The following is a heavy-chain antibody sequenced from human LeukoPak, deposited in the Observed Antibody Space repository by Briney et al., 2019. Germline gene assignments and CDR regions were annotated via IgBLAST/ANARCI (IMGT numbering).Heavy chain of an antibody. V-gene: IGHV4-4*07. CDR3: ARQGVATAIDY. Sequence: SETLSPTCTVSGGSISSYYWSCIRQPAGKGLEWIGRIYASGNTNYNPSLKSRVTMSVDTSKNLFALKLSSVTAADTAVYYCARQGVATAIDYWGQGTLVTVSS. J-gene: IGHJ4*02. D-gene: IGHD2-21*02. CDR2: IYASGNT. CDR1: GGSISSYY.